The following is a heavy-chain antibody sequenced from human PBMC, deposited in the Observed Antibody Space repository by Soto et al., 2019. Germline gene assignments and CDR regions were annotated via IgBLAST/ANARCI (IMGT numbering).Heavy chain of an antibody. V-gene: IGHV1-2*04. D-gene: IGHD4-17*01. CDR1: GYTFTGYY. CDR3: ARVGSGDYVGYYFDY. J-gene: IGHJ4*02. Sequence: QVQLVQSGAEVKKPGASVKVSCKASGYTFTGYYMHWVRQAPGQGLEWMGWINPNSGGTNHAQKFQGWVTMTSDTSISTAYMELTRLRSADTAVYYCARVGSGDYVGYYFDYWGQGTLVTVSS. CDR2: INPNSGGT.